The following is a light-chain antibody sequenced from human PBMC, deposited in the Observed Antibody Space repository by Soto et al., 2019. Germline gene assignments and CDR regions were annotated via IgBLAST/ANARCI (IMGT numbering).Light chain of an antibody. J-gene: IGLJ1*01. CDR3: CSFAGSYTYV. CDR2: EVV. Sequence: QSVLTQPPSASGSPGQSVTISCTGTKNDIGVYDFVSWYQHHPGKAPRLIIYEVVQRPSGVPDRFSGSKSGNTASLTVSGLQAADEADYSCCSFAGSYTYVFGGGTKVTVL. V-gene: IGLV2-8*01. CDR1: KNDIGVYDF.